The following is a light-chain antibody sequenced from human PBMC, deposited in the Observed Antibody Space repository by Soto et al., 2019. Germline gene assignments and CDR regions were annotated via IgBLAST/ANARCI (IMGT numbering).Light chain of an antibody. J-gene: IGLJ2*01. Sequence: QSVLTQPPSASGTPGQRVTISCSGGSSNIGSNIVNWYQQLPGAAPKLLIYSNNQRPSGVPDRFPGSKSGTSASLAISGLQSEDEAHYYCAAWDDSLNGPVFGGGTKLTVL. CDR2: SNN. CDR3: AAWDDSLNGPV. CDR1: SSNIGSNI. V-gene: IGLV1-44*01.